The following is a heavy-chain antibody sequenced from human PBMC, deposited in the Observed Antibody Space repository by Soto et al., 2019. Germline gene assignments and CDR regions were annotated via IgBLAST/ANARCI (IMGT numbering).Heavy chain of an antibody. J-gene: IGHJ2*01. CDR2: IYYSGST. Sequence: QVQLQESGPGLVKPSQTLSLTCTVSGGSISSGDYYWSWIRQPPGKGLEWIGYIYYSGSTYYNPSLKSRVTISVDTSKNKFSLKLSSVTAADTAVYYCARPRYSSGYYRYWYFDLWGRGTLVTVSS. V-gene: IGHV4-30-4*01. D-gene: IGHD3-22*01. CDR3: ARPRYSSGYYRYWYFDL. CDR1: GGSISSGDYY.